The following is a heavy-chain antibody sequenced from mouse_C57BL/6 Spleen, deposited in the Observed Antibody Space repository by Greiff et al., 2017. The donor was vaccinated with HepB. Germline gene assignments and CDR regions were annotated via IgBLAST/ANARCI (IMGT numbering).Heavy chain of an antibody. J-gene: IGHJ2*01. D-gene: IGHD4-1*02. CDR3: ASPTGRGSFDY. V-gene: IGHV1-50*01. CDR1: GYTFTSYW. CDR2: IDPSDSYT. Sequence: QVQLQQPGAELVKPGASVKLSCKASGYTFTSYWMQWVKQRPGQGLEWIGEIDPSDSYTNYNQKFKGKATLTVDTSSSTAYMQLSSLTSEDSAVYYCASPTGRGSFDYWGQGTTLTVSS.